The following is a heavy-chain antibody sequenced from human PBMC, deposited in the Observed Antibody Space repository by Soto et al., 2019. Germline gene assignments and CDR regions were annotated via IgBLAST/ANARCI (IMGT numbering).Heavy chain of an antibody. Sequence: QVQLQESGPGLVKPSETLSLTCTVSGGSISSYYWSWIRQPPGKGLEWIGYIYYSGSTNYNPSLKSRVTISVDTSKNQFSLKLSSVTAADTAVYYCARAPNCSGGSCPHKDAFDIWGQGTMVTVSS. V-gene: IGHV4-59*01. J-gene: IGHJ3*02. D-gene: IGHD2-15*01. CDR3: ARAPNCSGGSCPHKDAFDI. CDR1: GGSISSYY. CDR2: IYYSGST.